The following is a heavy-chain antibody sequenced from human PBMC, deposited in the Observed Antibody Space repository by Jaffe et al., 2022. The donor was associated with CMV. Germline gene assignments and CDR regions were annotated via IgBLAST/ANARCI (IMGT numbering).Heavy chain of an antibody. V-gene: IGHV1-69*09. CDR2: IVPILDET. J-gene: IGHJ4*02. CDR3: AGGDPRYAPPEY. Sequence: QVQLVQSGAEVKKPGSSVKVSCKASGGPFLNYAFSWVRQAPGQGLEWVGRIVPILDETHYGRSFRDRVTITADKSTTTAYLQLNNLTSNDTAIYYCAGGDPRYAPPEYWGLGTVVSVS. D-gene: IGHD5-18*01. CDR1: GGPFLNYA.